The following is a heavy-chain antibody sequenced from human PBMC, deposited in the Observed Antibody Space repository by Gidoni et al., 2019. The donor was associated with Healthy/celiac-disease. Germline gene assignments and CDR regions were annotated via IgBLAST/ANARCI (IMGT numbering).Heavy chain of an antibody. CDR2: INHSGST. V-gene: IGHV4-34*01. CDR3: ARGGGHYDILTGYYPPF. Sequence: QVQLQQWGAGLLKPSETLSLTCAVYGWSFSGYYWSWIRQHPGQGLEWIGEINHSGSTNYNPSLKSRVTISVDTSKNQFSLKLSSVTAADTAVYYCARGGGHYDILTGYYPPFWGQGTHGHRLL. D-gene: IGHD3-9*01. J-gene: IGHJ4*02. CDR1: GWSFSGYY.